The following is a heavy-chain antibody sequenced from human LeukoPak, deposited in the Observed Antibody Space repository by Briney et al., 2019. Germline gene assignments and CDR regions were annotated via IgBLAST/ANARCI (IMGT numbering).Heavy chain of an antibody. CDR3: ARDRYSSGDDY. CDR2: IIPILGIA. CDR1: GGTFSSYA. J-gene: IGHJ4*02. D-gene: IGHD6-19*01. Sequence: SVKVSCRASGGTFSSYAISWVRQAPGQGLEWMGRIIPILGIANYAQKFQGRVTITADKSTSTAYMELSSLRSEDTAVYYCARDRYSSGDDYWGQGTLVTVSS. V-gene: IGHV1-69*04.